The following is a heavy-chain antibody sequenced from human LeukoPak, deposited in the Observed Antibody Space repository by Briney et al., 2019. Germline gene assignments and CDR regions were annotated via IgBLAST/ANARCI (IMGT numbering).Heavy chain of an antibody. J-gene: IGHJ6*03. V-gene: IGHV1-69*05. D-gene: IGHD3-16*01. CDR2: IIPIFGTA. CDR3: ARDYEHGYMDV. Sequence: GASVKVSCKASGGTFTSYAISWVRQAPGQGLEWMGGIIPIFGTANYAQKFQGRVPITTDESTSTAYMELSSLRSEDTAVYYCARDYEHGYMDVWGKGTTVTVSS. CDR1: GGTFTSYA.